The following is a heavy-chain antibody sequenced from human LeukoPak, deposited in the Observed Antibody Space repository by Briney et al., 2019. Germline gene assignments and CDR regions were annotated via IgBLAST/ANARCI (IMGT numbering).Heavy chain of an antibody. V-gene: IGHV3-7*01. CDR2: IKEDGSVT. CDR1: GFNFRSYW. J-gene: IGHJ4*02. CDR3: ATDPGYLTFDY. Sequence: GGSLRLSCAASGFNFRSYWMNWVRQAPGNRLEWVANIKEDGSVTNYVSSVKGRFTIPRDNAKNSLYLQMNSLRVEDTAVYYCATDPGYLTFDYWGQGILVTVSP. D-gene: IGHD2-15*01.